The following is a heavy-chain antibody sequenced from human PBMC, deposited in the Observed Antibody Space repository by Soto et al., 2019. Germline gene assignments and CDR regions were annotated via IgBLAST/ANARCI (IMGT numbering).Heavy chain of an antibody. CDR1: GGSISSGGYS. Sequence: PSETLSLTCAVSGGSISSGGYSWGWIRQPPGKGLEWIGYIYHSVSTYYNPSLKSRVTISVDRSKNQFSLRLSSVTAADTAVYYCARSDGRYWGQGTLVTVSS. V-gene: IGHV4-30-2*01. CDR2: IYHSVST. CDR3: ARSDGRY. J-gene: IGHJ4*02.